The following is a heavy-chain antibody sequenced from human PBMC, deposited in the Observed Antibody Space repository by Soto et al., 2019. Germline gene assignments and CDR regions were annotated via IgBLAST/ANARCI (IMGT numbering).Heavy chain of an antibody. D-gene: IGHD2-15*01. V-gene: IGHV1-69*02. J-gene: IGHJ5*02. CDR2: IIPILGIA. CDR3: ASGGHCSGGSCYSPWFDP. Sequence: SVKVSCKASGGTFCSYTISWVRQAPGQGLEWMGRIIPILGIANYAQKFQGRVTITADKSTSTAYMELSSLRSEDTAVYYCASGGHCSGGSCYSPWFDPWGQGALVTVSS. CDR1: GGTFCSYT.